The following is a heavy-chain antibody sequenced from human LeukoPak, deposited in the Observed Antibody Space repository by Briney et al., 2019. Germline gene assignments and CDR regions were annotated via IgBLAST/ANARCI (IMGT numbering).Heavy chain of an antibody. V-gene: IGHV1-8*01. CDR1: GYTFTSYD. J-gene: IGHJ5*02. CDR3: ARMEGELQWFDP. CDR2: MNPNSGNT. Sequence: ASVKVSCKASGYTFTSYDINWVRQATGQGLEWMGWMNPNSGNTGYAQKFQGRVTMTTDTSTSTAYMELRSLRSDDTAVYYCARMEGELQWFDPWGQGTLVTVSS. D-gene: IGHD1-7*01.